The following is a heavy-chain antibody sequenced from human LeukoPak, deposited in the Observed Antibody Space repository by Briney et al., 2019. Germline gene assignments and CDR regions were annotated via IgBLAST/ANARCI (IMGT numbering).Heavy chain of an antibody. CDR1: GGSISTYY. J-gene: IGHJ3*02. Sequence: SETLSLTCTVSGGSISTYYGNWIRQAPGKGLEWIGYIYYSGSTNYNPSLKSRVTMSVDTSRNQFSLKLSSVTAADTAVYYCARAPIVVVTQGAFEIWGQGTMVTVSS. CDR3: ARAPIVVVTQGAFEI. CDR2: IYYSGST. V-gene: IGHV4-59*01. D-gene: IGHD3-22*01.